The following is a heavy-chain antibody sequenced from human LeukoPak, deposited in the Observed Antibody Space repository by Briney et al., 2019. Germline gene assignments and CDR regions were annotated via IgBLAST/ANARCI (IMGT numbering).Heavy chain of an antibody. CDR2: INPNSGGT. D-gene: IGHD5-24*01. CDR3: ARLLATISGVELNDY. J-gene: IGHJ4*02. V-gene: IGHV1-2*02. CDR1: GYTFTGYY. Sequence: ASVKVSCKASGYTFTGYYMHWVRQAPGQGLEWMGWINPNSGGTSYAQKFQGRVTMTRDTSISTAYMELSRLRSDDTAVYYCARLLATISGVELNDYWGQGTLVTVSS.